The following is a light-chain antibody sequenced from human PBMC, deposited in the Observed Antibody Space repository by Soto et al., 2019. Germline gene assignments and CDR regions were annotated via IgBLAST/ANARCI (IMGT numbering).Light chain of an antibody. V-gene: IGLV2-14*01. CDR3: SSYTSSSTYV. J-gene: IGLJ1*01. CDR2: EVS. CDR1: SSDVGSYNY. Sequence: QSALTQPASESGSPGQSITISCTGTSSDVGSYNYVSWYQQHPGKAPKLMIYEVSNRPSGVSNRFSGSKSGNTASLTISGLQAEDDADYYCSSYTSSSTYVFGTGTKVTVL.